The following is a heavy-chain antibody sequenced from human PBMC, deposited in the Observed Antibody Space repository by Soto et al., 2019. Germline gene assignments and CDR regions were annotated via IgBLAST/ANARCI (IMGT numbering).Heavy chain of an antibody. CDR3: ARGGRSGTFYYYYGMDV. V-gene: IGHV1-69*12. CDR2: IIPIFGTA. D-gene: IGHD3-16*01. Sequence: QVQLVQSGAEVKKPGSSVKVSCKASGGTFSSYAISWVRQAPGQGLEWMGGIIPIFGTANYAQKFQGRVTITADESTSTAYMELSGLRSEDTAVCYCARGGRSGTFYYYYGMDVWGQGTTVTVSS. J-gene: IGHJ6*02. CDR1: GGTFSSYA.